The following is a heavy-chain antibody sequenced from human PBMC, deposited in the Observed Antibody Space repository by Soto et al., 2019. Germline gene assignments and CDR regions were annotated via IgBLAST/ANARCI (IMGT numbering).Heavy chain of an antibody. J-gene: IGHJ6*02. CDR2: IYYSGST. V-gene: IGHV4-59*01. CDR1: GGSISSYY. CDR3: ARVQQVYYYGMDV. Sequence: SETLSLTCTVAGGSISSYYWSWIRQPPGKGLEWIGHIYYSGSTNYNPSLKSRVTISVDTSKNQFSLKLSSVTAADTAVYYCARVQQVYYYGMDVWGQGTTVTVS.